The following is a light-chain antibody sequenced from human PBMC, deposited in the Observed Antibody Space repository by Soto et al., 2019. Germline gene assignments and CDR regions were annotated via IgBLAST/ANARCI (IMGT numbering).Light chain of an antibody. CDR2: AAS. CDR3: QQSYSSPPT. V-gene: IGKV1-39*01. CDR1: QSISNH. Sequence: DIQMTQSPSSLSGSLEYRFIITCLASQSISNHLNWYQQKPGKAPKLLIFAASSLQSGVPSRFSGSRSGPDFTLTISSLQPEDFATYYCQQSYSSPPTFGQGTKVDIK. J-gene: IGKJ1*01.